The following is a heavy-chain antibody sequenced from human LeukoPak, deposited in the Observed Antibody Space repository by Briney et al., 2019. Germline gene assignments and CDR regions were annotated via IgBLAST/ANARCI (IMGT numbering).Heavy chain of an antibody. V-gene: IGHV3-7*01. CDR1: GFTFSSYW. Sequence: GGSLRLSCAASGFTFSSYWMSWVRQAPGKGLEWVANIKQDGSEKYYVDSVKGRFTISRDNAKNSLYLQMNSLRAEDTAVYYCAREGLGRITIFGVVKDAFDIWGQGTMVTVSS. CDR3: AREGLGRITIFGVVKDAFDI. J-gene: IGHJ3*02. D-gene: IGHD3-3*01. CDR2: IKQDGSEK.